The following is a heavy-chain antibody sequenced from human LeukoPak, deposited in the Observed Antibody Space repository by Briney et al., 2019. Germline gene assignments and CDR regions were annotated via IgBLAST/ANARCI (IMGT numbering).Heavy chain of an antibody. V-gene: IGHV4-59*08. Sequence: SETLSLTCTVSGVSMSSYYWSWIRQPPGKGLEWIGYIFYSGNANYNPYLKSRVTISVDTSKTQFSLRLSSVTAADTAVYYCARRGRYGARPLYYYYVMDVWGQGTTVAVSS. D-gene: IGHD5-18*01. CDR1: GVSMSSYY. J-gene: IGHJ6*02. CDR2: IFYSGNA. CDR3: ARRGRYGARPLYYYYVMDV.